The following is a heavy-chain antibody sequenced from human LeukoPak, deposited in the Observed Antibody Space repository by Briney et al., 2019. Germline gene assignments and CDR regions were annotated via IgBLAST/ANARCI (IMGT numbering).Heavy chain of an antibody. V-gene: IGHV4-38-2*02. CDR2: IYHSGST. CDR3: ARTLTLGYSSSWYSDY. J-gene: IGHJ4*02. Sequence: SETLSLTCTVSGYSISSGYCWGWIRQPPGKGLEWIGSIYHSGSTYYNPSLKSRVTISVDTSKNQFSLKLSSVTAADTAVYYCARTLTLGYSSSWYSDYWGQGTLVTVSS. CDR1: GYSISSGYC. D-gene: IGHD6-13*01.